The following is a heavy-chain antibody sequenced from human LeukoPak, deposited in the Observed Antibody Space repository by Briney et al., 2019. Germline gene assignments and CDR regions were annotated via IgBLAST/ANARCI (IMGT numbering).Heavy chain of an antibody. V-gene: IGHV3-23*01. CDR3: ARGEAYGSGSYAFDI. D-gene: IGHD3-10*01. Sequence: GGSLRLSCAASGFTFSSKSMTWVRQAPGKGLEWVSAISGNGVDTFYADSVKGRFTISRDNAKNTLYLQMNSLRAEDTAVYYCARGEAYGSGSYAFDIWGQGTMVTVSS. CDR1: GFTFSSKS. CDR2: ISGNGVDT. J-gene: IGHJ3*02.